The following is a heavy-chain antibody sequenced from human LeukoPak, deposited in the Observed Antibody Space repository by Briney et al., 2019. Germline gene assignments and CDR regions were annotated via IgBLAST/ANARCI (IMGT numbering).Heavy chain of an antibody. CDR3: ARDGRGYYGSGSYYDY. D-gene: IGHD3-10*01. J-gene: IGHJ4*02. Sequence: KTSETLSLTCTVSGGSISGYYWSWSRQPPGKGVEWIGNLYYMRGAWYKSSLKSRVIMSVDTSKNQFSLKVSSVTAADTAVYYCARDGRGYYGSGSYYDYWGQGTLVTVSS. V-gene: IGHV4-59*12. CDR1: GGSISGYY. CDR2: LYYMRGA.